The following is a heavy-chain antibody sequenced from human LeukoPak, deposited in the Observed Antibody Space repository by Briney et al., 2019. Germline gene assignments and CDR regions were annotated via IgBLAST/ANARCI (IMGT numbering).Heavy chain of an antibody. V-gene: IGHV5-51*01. Sequence: GESLKISCTGSGYTFSSYWIAWVRQMPGKGLEWMGIIYPGDSDTRYSPSFQGQVTISADKSISTAYLQWSSLKASDTAMYYCARLRDYSNPYMDVWGKGTTVTVSS. CDR2: IYPGDSDT. D-gene: IGHD4-11*01. J-gene: IGHJ6*03. CDR3: ARLRDYSNPYMDV. CDR1: GYTFSSYW.